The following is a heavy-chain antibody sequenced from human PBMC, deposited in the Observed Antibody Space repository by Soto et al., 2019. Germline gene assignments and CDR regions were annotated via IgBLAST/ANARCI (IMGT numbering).Heavy chain of an antibody. CDR3: AREIDFGDFFYYYYMDV. D-gene: IGHD4-17*01. CDR1: GFSFSSYT. V-gene: IGHV3-21*01. CDR2: FTTITNYI. J-gene: IGHJ6*03. Sequence: EVQLVESGGGLVRPGGSLRLSCAASGFSFSSYTMTWVRQAPGQGLEWVSSFTTITNYIYYADSERGRFTISRDNAKNSLNLQMNSLRAEDTAVYYCAREIDFGDFFYYYYMDVWGKGTTVTVSS.